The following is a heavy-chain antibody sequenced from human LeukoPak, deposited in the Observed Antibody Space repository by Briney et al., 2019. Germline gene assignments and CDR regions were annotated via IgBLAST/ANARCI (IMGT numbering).Heavy chain of an antibody. CDR2: ISGSGGST. D-gene: IGHD1-26*01. J-gene: IGHJ4*02. CDR3: AKALWELLRSGFDY. V-gene: IGHV3-23*01. CDR1: GFTFSSYW. Sequence: GGSLRLSCAASGFTFSSYWMSWVRQAPGKGLEWVSAISGSGGSTYYADSVKGRFTISRDNSKNTLYLQMNSLRAEDTAVYYCAKALWELLRSGFDYWGQGTLVTVSS.